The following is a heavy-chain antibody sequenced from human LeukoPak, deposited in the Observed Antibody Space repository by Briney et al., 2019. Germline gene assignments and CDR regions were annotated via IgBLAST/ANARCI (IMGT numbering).Heavy chain of an antibody. CDR2: ISSSGSTI. CDR3: ARGVRDSSGWYGGFDY. J-gene: IGHJ4*02. D-gene: IGHD6-19*01. V-gene: IGHV3-48*03. Sequence: GGSLRLSCAASGFTFSSYEMNRVRQAPGKGLEWVSYISSSGSTIYYADSVKGRFTISRDNAKNSLYLQMNSLRAEDTAVYYCARGVRDSSGWYGGFDYWGQGTLVTVSS. CDR1: GFTFSSYE.